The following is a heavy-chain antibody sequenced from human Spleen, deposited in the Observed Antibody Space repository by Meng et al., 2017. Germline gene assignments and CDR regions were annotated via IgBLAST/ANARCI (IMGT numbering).Heavy chain of an antibody. CDR3: ARRGYSGNALGDYFDY. CDR1: GFTFGTYS. Sequence: GESLKISCAASGFTFGTYSMNWVRQVPGKGLEWVSCISSSSYLYYADSVKGRFTISRDNAKNSLYLQMNSLRAEDTAVYYCARRGYSGNALGDYFDYWGQGTLVTVSS. D-gene: IGHD5-12*01. CDR2: ISSSSYL. J-gene: IGHJ4*02. V-gene: IGHV3-21*01.